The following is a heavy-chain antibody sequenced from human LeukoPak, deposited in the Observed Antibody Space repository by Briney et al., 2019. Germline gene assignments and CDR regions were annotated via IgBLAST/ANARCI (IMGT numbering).Heavy chain of an antibody. CDR3: ARHLDCTSTSCYISSGWYFDL. CDR2: IYTSGST. D-gene: IGHD2-2*02. Sequence: PSETLSLTCAVSGGSISGYYWSWIRQPPGKGLEWIGYIYTSGSTNYNPSLKSRVTISVDTSKNQFSLKLSSVTAADTAVYYCARHLDCTSTSCYISSGWYFDLWGCGTLVTVSS. CDR1: GGSISGYY. V-gene: IGHV4-4*09. J-gene: IGHJ2*01.